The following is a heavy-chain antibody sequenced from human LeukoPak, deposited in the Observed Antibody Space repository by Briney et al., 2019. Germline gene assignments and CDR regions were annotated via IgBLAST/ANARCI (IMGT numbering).Heavy chain of an antibody. Sequence: PSETLSLTCTVSGYSISSGYYWGWIRQPPGKGLEWIGGIYHSGSTYYNPSLKSRVTISVDTSKNQFSLKLSSVTAADTAVYYCARDGVVVPAAIGYWGQGTLVTVSS. CDR2: IYHSGST. CDR1: GYSISSGYY. CDR3: ARDGVVVPAAIGY. V-gene: IGHV4-38-2*02. J-gene: IGHJ4*02. D-gene: IGHD2-2*02.